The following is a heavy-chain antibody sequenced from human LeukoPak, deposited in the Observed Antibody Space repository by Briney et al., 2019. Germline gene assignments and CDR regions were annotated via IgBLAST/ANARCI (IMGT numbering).Heavy chain of an antibody. D-gene: IGHD5-18*01. J-gene: IGHJ4*02. V-gene: IGHV1-18*01. CDR3: ARDALGYSYGPIDY. Sequence: ASVKVSCKASGYTFTNYGISWVRQAPGQGLEWMGWISAYNGNTNYAQKLQGRVTMTTDTSTSTAYMELRSLRSDDTAVYYCARDALGYSYGPIDYWGQGTLVTVSS. CDR1: GYTFTNYG. CDR2: ISAYNGNT.